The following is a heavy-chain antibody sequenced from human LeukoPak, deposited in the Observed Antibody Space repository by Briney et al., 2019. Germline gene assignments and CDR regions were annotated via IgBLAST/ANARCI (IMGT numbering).Heavy chain of an antibody. CDR2: IYPGDSDT. V-gene: IGHV5-51*01. Sequence: GESLKISCKGSGYSFTSYWIGWVRQMPGKGLEWMGIIYPGDSDTRYSPSFQGQVTISADKSISTAYLQWSSLKASDTAMYYCARQAVVPAAGNWFDPWGQGTLVTVSS. CDR3: ARQAVVPAAGNWFDP. CDR1: GYSFTSYW. D-gene: IGHD2-2*01. J-gene: IGHJ5*02.